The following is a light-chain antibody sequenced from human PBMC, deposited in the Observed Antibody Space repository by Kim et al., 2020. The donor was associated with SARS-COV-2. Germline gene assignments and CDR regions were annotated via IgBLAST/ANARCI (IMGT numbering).Light chain of an antibody. CDR2: AAS. V-gene: IGKV1-39*01. CDR1: QSISTY. Sequence: SASVRDRVTITGRASQSISTYLNWYQQKPGKAPKLLIYAASSLQSGVPSRFSGSGSGTDFTLTISSLQPEDFATYYCQQTYSTPHTFGQGTKLEI. J-gene: IGKJ2*01. CDR3: QQTYSTPHT.